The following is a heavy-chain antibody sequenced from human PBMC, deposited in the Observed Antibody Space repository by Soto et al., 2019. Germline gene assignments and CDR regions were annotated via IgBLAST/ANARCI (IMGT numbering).Heavy chain of an antibody. J-gene: IGHJ5*02. D-gene: IGHD3-9*01. CDR2: IYHSGST. CDR1: GGSISSGGYS. CDR3: ARGHYDILTGYAWFDP. V-gene: IGHV4-30-2*01. Sequence: SETLSLTCAVSGGSISSGGYSWIWIRQPPGMGLEWIGYIYHSGSTYYNPSLKSRVTISVDRSKIQFSLKLSSVTDADTAVYSCARGHYDILTGYAWFDPWGQGTLVTVSS.